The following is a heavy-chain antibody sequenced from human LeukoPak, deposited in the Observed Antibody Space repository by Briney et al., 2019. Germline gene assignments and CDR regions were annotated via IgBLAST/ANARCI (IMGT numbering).Heavy chain of an antibody. J-gene: IGHJ4*02. CDR3: ARSDSSGYFYR. V-gene: IGHV3-72*01. Sequence: GGSLRLSCAASGFTFRDHYMDWVRQAPGKGLEWVGRTRNKANDYTTEYAASVRGRFTISRHDSENSLYLQMNSLKIEDTAVYYCARSDSSGYFYRWGQGTLVTVSS. D-gene: IGHD3-22*01. CDR1: GFTFRDHY. CDR2: TRNKANDYTT.